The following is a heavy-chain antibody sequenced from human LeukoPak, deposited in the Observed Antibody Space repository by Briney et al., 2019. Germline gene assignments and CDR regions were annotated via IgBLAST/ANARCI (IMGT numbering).Heavy chain of an antibody. CDR2: IRYDGSNK. V-gene: IGHV3-30*02. CDR1: GFTFSSYG. J-gene: IGHJ6*03. Sequence: GGSLRLSCAASGFTFSSYGMHWVRQAPGKGLEWVAFIRYDGSNKYYADSVKGRFTISRDNSKNTLYLQMNSLRAEDTAVYYCAKGGPYSSSLYVGKDYYYYYMDVWGKGTTVTVSS. CDR3: AKGGPYSSSLYVGKDYYYYYMDV. D-gene: IGHD6-13*01.